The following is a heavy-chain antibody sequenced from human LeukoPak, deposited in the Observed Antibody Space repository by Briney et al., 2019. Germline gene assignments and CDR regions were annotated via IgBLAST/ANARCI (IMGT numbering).Heavy chain of an antibody. CDR2: INPNSGGT. J-gene: IGHJ4*02. CDR3: ARERPYCSSTSCYYFDY. D-gene: IGHD2-2*01. CDR1: GYTFTGYY. V-gene: IGHV1-2*02. Sequence: ASVKVSCKASGYTFTGYYMHWVRQAPGQGLEWMGCINPNSGGTNYAQKFQGRVTMTRDTSISTAYMELSRLRSDDTAVYYCARERPYCSSTSCYYFDYWGQGTLVTVSS.